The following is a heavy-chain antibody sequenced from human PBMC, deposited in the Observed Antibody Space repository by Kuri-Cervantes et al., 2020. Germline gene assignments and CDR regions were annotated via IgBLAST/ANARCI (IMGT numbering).Heavy chain of an antibody. J-gene: IGHJ4*02. V-gene: IGHV4-4*02. Sequence: SETLSLPCAVSGGPISSSNWWSWVRQPPGKGLEWIGEIYHSGSTPYNPSPKTRVNISVDKSKNPFSLKLRSVTSADTAVYFGASGIWVNFDFWGQGTPVTVSS. D-gene: IGHD2/OR15-2a*01. CDR1: GGPISSSNW. CDR2: IYHSGST. CDR3: ASGIWVNFDF.